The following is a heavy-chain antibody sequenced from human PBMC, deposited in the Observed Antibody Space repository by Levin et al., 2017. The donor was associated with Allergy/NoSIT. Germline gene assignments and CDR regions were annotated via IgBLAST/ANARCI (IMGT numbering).Heavy chain of an antibody. Sequence: PPGGSLRLSCTASGFTFGDYAMSWFRQAPGKGLEWVGFIRSKAYGGTTEYAASVKGRFTISRDDSKSIAYLQMNSLKTEDTAVYYCTRRVPYGDYPSYMDGWGKGTTVTVSS. V-gene: IGHV3-49*03. CDR1: GFTFGDYA. D-gene: IGHD4-17*01. CDR2: IRSKAYGGTT. J-gene: IGHJ6*03. CDR3: TRRVPYGDYPSYMDG.